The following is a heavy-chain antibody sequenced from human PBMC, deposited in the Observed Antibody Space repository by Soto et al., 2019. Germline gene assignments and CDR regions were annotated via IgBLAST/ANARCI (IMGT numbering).Heavy chain of an antibody. V-gene: IGHV1-8*01. CDR1: GYTFTSYD. CDR2: MNPNSGNT. J-gene: IGHJ4*02. D-gene: IGHD5-18*01. CDR3: ARADRGLRD. Sequence: QVQLVQSGAEVKKPGASVKVSCKASGYTFTSYDINWVRQATGQGLEWMGWMNPNSGNTGYAQKFQSRVTMTRNTSISTAYMEVGSLRSVDTAVDYWARADRGLRDWGQGTLVTVSS.